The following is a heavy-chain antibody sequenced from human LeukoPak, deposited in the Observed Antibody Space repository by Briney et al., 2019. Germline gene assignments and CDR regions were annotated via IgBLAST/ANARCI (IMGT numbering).Heavy chain of an antibody. D-gene: IGHD4-17*01. CDR3: ARGGNYGDYAY. Sequence: GGSLRLSCVASGFTFSNYAIHWVRQAPGKGLEWVSVIYSGGSTYYADSVKGRFTISRDNSKNTLYLQMNSLRAEDTAVYYCARGGNYGDYAYWGQGTLVTVSS. CDR1: GFTFSNYA. J-gene: IGHJ4*02. V-gene: IGHV3-53*01. CDR2: IYSGGST.